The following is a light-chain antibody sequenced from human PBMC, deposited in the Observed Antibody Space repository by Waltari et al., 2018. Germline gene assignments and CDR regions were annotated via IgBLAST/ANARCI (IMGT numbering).Light chain of an antibody. J-gene: IGKJ1*01. Sequence: EIVLPQSPGTASLSPGERVTLSCRASQSVGSSSLAWYQQKPGQAPRLVIYRASRRATGLPDRFRGSGSGTDFSLTISRLEPEDCAVYYCQQHGTLPATFGQGTKVEIK. V-gene: IGKV3-20*01. CDR2: RAS. CDR3: QQHGTLPAT. CDR1: QSVGSSS.